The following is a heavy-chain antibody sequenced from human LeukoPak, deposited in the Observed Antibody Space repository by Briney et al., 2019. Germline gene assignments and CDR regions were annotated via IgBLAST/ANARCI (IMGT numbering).Heavy chain of an antibody. CDR3: ATDRHGSWIQAR. Sequence: GGSLRLSCAASGFSFSTYAMSWVRQAPGKGLEWVSGISANGGNIYYADSVRGRFTISRDNSKSTLYLQMNSLRAEDTAVYYCATDRHGSWIQARWGQGTLVTVSS. J-gene: IGHJ4*02. CDR2: ISANGGNI. V-gene: IGHV3-23*01. CDR1: GFSFSTYA. D-gene: IGHD5-18*01.